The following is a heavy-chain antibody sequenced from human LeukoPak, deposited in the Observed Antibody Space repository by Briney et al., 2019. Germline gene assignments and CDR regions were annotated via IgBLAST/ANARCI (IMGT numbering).Heavy chain of an antibody. CDR3: ARSPVRWLSFDY. CDR1: GGTFSSYA. J-gene: IGHJ4*02. V-gene: IGHV1-69*05. Sequence: GASVKVSCKASGGTFSSYAISWVRQAPGQGLEWMGGIIPIFGTANYAQRFQGRVTITTDESTSTAYMELSSLRSDDTAVYYCARSPVRWLSFDYWGQGTLVTVSS. D-gene: IGHD5-24*01. CDR2: IIPIFGTA.